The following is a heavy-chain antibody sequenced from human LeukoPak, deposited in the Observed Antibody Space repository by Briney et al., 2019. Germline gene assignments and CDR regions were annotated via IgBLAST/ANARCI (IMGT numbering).Heavy chain of an antibody. V-gene: IGHV3-23*01. CDR3: AKTFPYYDSSSRYFDY. CDR2: ISGSGGST. CDR1: GFTFSSYA. J-gene: IGHJ4*02. Sequence: GGSLRLSCAASGFTFSSYAMSWVRPAPGKGLEWVSAISGSGGSTYSADSVKGRFTISRDNSKNTLYLQMNSLRAEDTAVYYCAKTFPYYDSSSRYFDYWGQGTLVTVSS. D-gene: IGHD3-22*01.